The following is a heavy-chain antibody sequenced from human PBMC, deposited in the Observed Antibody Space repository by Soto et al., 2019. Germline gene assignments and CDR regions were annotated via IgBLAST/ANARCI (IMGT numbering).Heavy chain of an antibody. CDR1: GYTFTSYA. Sequence: QVQLVQSGAEVKKPGASVKVSCKASGYTFTSYAMHWVRQAPGQRLEWMGWINAGNGNTKYSQKFQGRVTISRDTSSSTAYMELSSLRSEDTAVYYCGGGFSAVAGSNSFDYWGQGTLVTVSS. CDR2: INAGNGNT. CDR3: GGGFSAVAGSNSFDY. V-gene: IGHV1-3*01. J-gene: IGHJ4*02. D-gene: IGHD6-19*01.